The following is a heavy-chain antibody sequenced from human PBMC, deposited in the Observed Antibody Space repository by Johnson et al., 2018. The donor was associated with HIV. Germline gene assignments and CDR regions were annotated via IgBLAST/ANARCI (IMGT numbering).Heavy chain of an antibody. CDR2: ITGSGTVV. J-gene: IGHJ3*02. CDR1: GFTFIDYY. D-gene: IGHD6-19*01. V-gene: IGHV3-11*01. Sequence: HVCLVASGGSSVKPGVSLRLSLAPSGFTFIDYYMNWIRQAPGKGLEWVSYITGSGTVVYYADSVTGRFTISRDNSKNTLYLQRTSLKTEDTAVYYCNTHKEYQQFWGSSGWYESGAFDIWGQGTMVTVSS. CDR3: NTHKEYQQFWGSSGWYESGAFDI.